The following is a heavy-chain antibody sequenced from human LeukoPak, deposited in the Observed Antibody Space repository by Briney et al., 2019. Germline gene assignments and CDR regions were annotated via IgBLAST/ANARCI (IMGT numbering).Heavy chain of an antibody. Sequence: SETLSLTCTVSGGSISSYYWSWIRQPPGKGLEWIGYIYYSGSTNYNPSLKSRVTISVDTSKNQFSLKLSSVTAADTAVYYCARGWLWFGLDVWGKGTTVTVSS. CDR3: ARGWLWFGLDV. CDR2: IYYSGST. CDR1: GGSISSYY. D-gene: IGHD3-10*01. V-gene: IGHV4-59*01. J-gene: IGHJ6*04.